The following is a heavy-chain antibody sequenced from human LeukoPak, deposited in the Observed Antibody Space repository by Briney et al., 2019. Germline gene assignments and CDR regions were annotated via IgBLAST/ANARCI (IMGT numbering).Heavy chain of an antibody. D-gene: IGHD4-11*01. V-gene: IGHV3-21*01. Sequence: VGSLRLSCAASGFTFSSYSMNWVRQAPGKGLEWVSSISSSSSYIYYADSVKGRFTISRDNAKNSLYLQMNSLRAEDTAVYYCARGATTGRYYYMDVWGKGTTVTVSS. J-gene: IGHJ6*03. CDR3: ARGATTGRYYYMDV. CDR1: GFTFSSYS. CDR2: ISSSSSYI.